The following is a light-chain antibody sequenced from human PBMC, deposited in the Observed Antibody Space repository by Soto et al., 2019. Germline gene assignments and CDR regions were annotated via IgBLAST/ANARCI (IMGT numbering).Light chain of an antibody. V-gene: IGKV3-15*01. Sequence: EILMTQSPATLSVSPGERATLSCRASQSVDSNLAWYQQKPGQAPRLLIYGASTRATGISARFSGSGSGTEFTLTISSLQSEDFGVYYCQQYNNWCTFGQGTKVDIK. CDR3: QQYNNWCT. CDR1: QSVDSN. CDR2: GAS. J-gene: IGKJ1*01.